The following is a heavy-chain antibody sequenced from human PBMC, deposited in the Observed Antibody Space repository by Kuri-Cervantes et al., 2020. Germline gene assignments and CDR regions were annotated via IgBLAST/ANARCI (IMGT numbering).Heavy chain of an antibody. CDR2: INHSGST. CDR3: ARGGYCSGGSCYSGRIDY. D-gene: IGHD2-15*01. Sequence: SETLSLTCTVSGGSISSSGYYWSWIRQPPGKGLEWIGEINHSGSTNFNPSLKSRVTISVDTSKNQFSLKLSSVTAADTAVYYCARGGYCSGGSCYSGRIDYWGQGTLVTVSS. V-gene: IGHV4-39*07. J-gene: IGHJ4*02. CDR1: GGSISSSGYY.